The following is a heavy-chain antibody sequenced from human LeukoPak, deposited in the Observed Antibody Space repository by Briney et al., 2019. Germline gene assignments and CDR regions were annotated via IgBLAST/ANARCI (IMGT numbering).Heavy chain of an antibody. Sequence: ASVKVSCKASGYTFTSYYMHWVRQAPGQGLEWMGGIIPIFGTANYAQKFQGRVTITADKSTSTAYMELSSLRSEDTAVYYCARDGGVVGAKYYYYYMDVWGKGTTVTVSS. CDR2: IIPIFGTA. J-gene: IGHJ6*03. D-gene: IGHD1-26*01. CDR3: ARDGGVVGAKYYYYYMDV. V-gene: IGHV1-69*06. CDR1: GYTFTSYY.